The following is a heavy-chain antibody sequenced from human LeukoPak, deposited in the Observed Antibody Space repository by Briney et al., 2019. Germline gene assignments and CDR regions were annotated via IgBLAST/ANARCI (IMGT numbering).Heavy chain of an antibody. Sequence: GGSLRLSCAASGFTFSSYGMSWVRQAPGKGLEWVSSISSSSSYIYYADSVKGRFTISRDNAKNSLYLQMNSLRAEDTAVYYCARVVAGVDAFDIWGQGTMVTVSS. CDR2: ISSSSSYI. CDR1: GFTFSSYG. CDR3: ARVVAGVDAFDI. V-gene: IGHV3-21*01. J-gene: IGHJ3*02. D-gene: IGHD2-15*01.